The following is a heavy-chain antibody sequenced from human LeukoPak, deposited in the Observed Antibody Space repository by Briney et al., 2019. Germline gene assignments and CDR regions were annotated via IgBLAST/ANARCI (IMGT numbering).Heavy chain of an antibody. CDR1: GFTFSSYW. J-gene: IGHJ5*02. D-gene: IGHD2-2*02. V-gene: IGHV3-7*03. CDR2: IKQDGSEK. CDR3: ARNTELLYVGNWFDP. Sequence: PGGSLRLSCAASGFTFSSYWMSWVRQAPGKGLEWVANIKQDGSEKYYVDSVKGRFTISRDNAKNSLYLQMNSLRAEDTAVYYCARNTELLYVGNWFDPWGQGTLVTVSS.